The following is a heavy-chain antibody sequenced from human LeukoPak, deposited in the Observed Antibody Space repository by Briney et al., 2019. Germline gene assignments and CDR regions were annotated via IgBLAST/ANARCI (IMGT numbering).Heavy chain of an antibody. CDR2: IWYDGSNK. J-gene: IGHJ4*02. CDR1: RFKFSGYA. D-gene: IGHD3-9*01. Sequence: GGSLRLSCSAARFKFSGYAMSWVRQAPGKGLEWVAVIWYDGSNKYYADSVKGRFTISRDNSKNTLYLQMNSLRAEDTAVYYCARECHYDILTGPVDYWGQGTLVTVSS. CDR3: ARECHYDILTGPVDY. V-gene: IGHV3-33*08.